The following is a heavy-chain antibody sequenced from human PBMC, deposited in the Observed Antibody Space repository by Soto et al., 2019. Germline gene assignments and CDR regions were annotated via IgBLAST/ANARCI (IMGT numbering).Heavy chain of an antibody. V-gene: IGHV1-2*02. D-gene: IGHD6-19*01. Sequence: QVQLVQSGAEVKKPGASVKVSCKASGYTFTGYYMHWVRQAPGQGLEWMGWINPNSGGTNYAQKLQGGVTMTRDRSISTAYMELSRLNSDAAAVYYCARGGYDGGWEYAYWGQGTLVTVSS. CDR1: GYTFTGYY. CDR3: ARGGYDGGWEYAY. J-gene: IGHJ4*02. CDR2: INPNSGGT.